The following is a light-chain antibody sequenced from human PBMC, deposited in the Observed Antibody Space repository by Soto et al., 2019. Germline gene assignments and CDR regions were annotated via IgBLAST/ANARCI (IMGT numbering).Light chain of an antibody. J-gene: IGKJ5*01. CDR1: QSISSY. V-gene: IGKV1-39*01. CDR2: ATS. Sequence: DIQMTQSPSSLSASVGDRVTITCRASQSISSYLNWYQQKPGKAPKLLIYATSSLQSGVPSGFSGSGSGTDFTLTISSLQLEDFAIYTVKQRYSTPRIPSGQGTRLEIK. CDR3: KQRYSTPRIP.